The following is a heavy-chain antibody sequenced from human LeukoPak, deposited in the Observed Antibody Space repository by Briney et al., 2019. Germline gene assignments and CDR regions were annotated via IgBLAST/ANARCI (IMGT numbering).Heavy chain of an antibody. CDR2: MSYSGST. CDR1: GFTFSSYSMN. CDR3: ARRSSSQPPNY. D-gene: IGHD6-13*01. V-gene: IGHV4-39*01. J-gene: IGHJ4*02. Sequence: GSLRLSCAASGFTFSSYSMNWVRQAPGKGLEWVGSMSYSGSTYYNPSLKSRVTISVDTSKNQFSLKLSSVTAADTAVYYCARRSSSQPPNYWGQGTLVTVSS.